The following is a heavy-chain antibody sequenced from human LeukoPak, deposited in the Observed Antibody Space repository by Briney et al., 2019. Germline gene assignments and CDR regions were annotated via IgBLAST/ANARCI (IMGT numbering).Heavy chain of an antibody. J-gene: IGHJ4*02. CDR2: INNDGSST. D-gene: IGHD3-3*01. V-gene: IGHV3-74*01. Sequence: GSLRLSCAASGFTFSSYWMHWVRQAPGKGLVWVSRINNDGSSTSYGDSVKGRFTVSRDNAKNTLYLQMSSLRGEDTAVYYCAREYEALDDWGQGTLVTVSS. CDR1: GFTFSSYW. CDR3: AREYEALDD.